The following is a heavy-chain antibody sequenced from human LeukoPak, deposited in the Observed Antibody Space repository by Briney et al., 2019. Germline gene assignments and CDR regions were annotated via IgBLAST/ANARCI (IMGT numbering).Heavy chain of an antibody. J-gene: IGHJ4*02. CDR1: GYTLTIYY. V-gene: IGHV1-46*01. D-gene: IGHD3-22*01. CDR2: INPSGGST. Sequence: ASVKVSFTASGYTLTIYYMHWVRQAPGQGLEWMGIINPSGGSTSYAQKFQGRVTMTRDTSTSTVYMELSSLRSEDTAIYYCARAARYYYDSSGPKGYWGQGTLVTVSS. CDR3: ARAARYYYDSSGPKGY.